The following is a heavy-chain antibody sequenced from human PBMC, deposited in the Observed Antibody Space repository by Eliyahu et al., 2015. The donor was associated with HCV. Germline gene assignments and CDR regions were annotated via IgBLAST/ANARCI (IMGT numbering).Heavy chain of an antibody. D-gene: IGHD4-17*01. CDR3: ARDPDYGDYVLPFNWFDP. J-gene: IGHJ5*02. CDR1: GGTFSSYA. V-gene: IGHV1-69*04. CDR2: MGSLIPILGIA. Sequence: QVQLVQSGAEVKKPGSSVKVSCKASGGTFSSYAISWVRQAPGQGLEWMGMGSLIPILGIANYAQKFQGRVTITADKSTSTAYMELSSLRSEDTAVYYCARDPDYGDYVLPFNWFDPWGQGTLVTVSS.